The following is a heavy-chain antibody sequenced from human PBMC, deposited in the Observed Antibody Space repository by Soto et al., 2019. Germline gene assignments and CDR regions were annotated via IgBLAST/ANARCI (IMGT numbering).Heavy chain of an antibody. V-gene: IGHV3-33*01. CDR1: GFTFSSYG. CDR2: IWYDGSNK. CDR3: ARGGWRAAALSAY. Sequence: ESGGGVVQPGRSLRLSCAASGFTFSSYGMHWVRQAPGKGLEWVAVIWYDGSNKYYADSVKGRFTISRDNSKNTLYLQMNSLRAEDTAVYYCARGGWRAAALSAYWGQGALVTVSS. D-gene: IGHD6-13*01. J-gene: IGHJ4*02.